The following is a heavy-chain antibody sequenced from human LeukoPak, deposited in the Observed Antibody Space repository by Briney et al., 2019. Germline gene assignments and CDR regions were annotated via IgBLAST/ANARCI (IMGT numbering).Heavy chain of an antibody. Sequence: SETLSLTCIASGASLNEYYWSWLRQPPGKALEWIGHIYNGVSTIYTPSLTSRVTISVDMPRNQFSLKLTSVTAADTAVYYCARHRNGYNYDWFDPWGQGTLVTVSS. CDR1: GASLNEYY. CDR2: IYNGVST. D-gene: IGHD5-24*01. V-gene: IGHV4-59*08. J-gene: IGHJ5*02. CDR3: ARHRNGYNYDWFDP.